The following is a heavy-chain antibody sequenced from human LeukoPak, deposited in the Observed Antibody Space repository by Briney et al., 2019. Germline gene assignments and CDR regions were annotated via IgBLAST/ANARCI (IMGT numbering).Heavy chain of an antibody. CDR1: GFTFDDYA. J-gene: IGHJ6*03. CDR2: ISWDGGST. CDR3: ATRYSSSSQQDYYYYYMDV. D-gene: IGHD6-6*01. V-gene: IGHV3-43D*03. Sequence: GGSLRLSCAASGFTFDDYAMHWVRQAPGKGLEWVSLISWDGGSTYYADSVKGRFTISRDNSKNSLYLQMNSLRAEDTALYYCATRYSSSSQQDYYYYYMDVWGKGTTVTVSS.